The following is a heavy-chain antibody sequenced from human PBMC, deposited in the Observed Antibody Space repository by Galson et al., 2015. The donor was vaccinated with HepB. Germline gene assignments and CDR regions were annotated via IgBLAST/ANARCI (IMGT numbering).Heavy chain of an antibody. D-gene: IGHD1-1*01. V-gene: IGHV3-64D*06. CDR3: VKKASTTTGTYHSDY. CDR2: ITSNGGAT. J-gene: IGHJ4*02. Sequence: SLRLSCAASAFTFSSYAMYWVRQAPGRGLEYVSAITSNGGATYYSDSVKGRFTISRDNSKSTLYLQMSSLRGEDTAVYYCVKKASTTTGTYHSDYWGQGTLVTVSS. CDR1: AFTFSSYA.